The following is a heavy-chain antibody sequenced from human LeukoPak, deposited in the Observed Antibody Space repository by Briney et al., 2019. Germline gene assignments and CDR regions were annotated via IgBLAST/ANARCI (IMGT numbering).Heavy chain of an antibody. CDR3: ARVGYDFWSGYSAYYFDY. Sequence: GGSLRLSCAASGFTFSSYWMSWVRQAPGKELEWVANIKQDGSEKYYVDSVKGRFTISRDNAKNSLYLQMNSLRAEDTAVYYCARVGYDFWSGYSAYYFDYWGQGTLVTVSS. J-gene: IGHJ4*02. CDR2: IKQDGSEK. D-gene: IGHD3-3*01. CDR1: GFTFSSYW. V-gene: IGHV3-7*01.